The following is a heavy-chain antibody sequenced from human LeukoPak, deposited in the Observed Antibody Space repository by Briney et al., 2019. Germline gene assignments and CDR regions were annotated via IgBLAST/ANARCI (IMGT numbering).Heavy chain of an antibody. J-gene: IGHJ5*02. CDR1: GASISNYY. CDR2: IYSSGSA. CDR3: ARDLTLWPYNWFDR. V-gene: IGHV4-4*07. Sequence: SETLSLTCTVSGASISNYYWSWIRQPAGKGLEWIGRIYSSGSADYNPSLKSRVTMSVDTSKKQFSLKMSSVTAADTAVYYCARDLTLWPYNWFDRWGQGILVTVSS. D-gene: IGHD3-10*01.